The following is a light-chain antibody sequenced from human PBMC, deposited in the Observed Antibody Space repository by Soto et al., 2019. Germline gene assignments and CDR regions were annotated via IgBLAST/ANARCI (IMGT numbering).Light chain of an antibody. J-gene: IGKJ5*01. Sequence: IVMTQSPVTLSASPGESATVSCRASQSVDNNVAWYQQKPGQAPRLLIVGSFARATGIPARFSGSGSGSEFTLTISGLQSEDFAVYYCQQYNDRPPITFGQGTRLRL. CDR3: QQYNDRPPIT. CDR2: GSF. V-gene: IGKV3-15*01. CDR1: QSVDNN.